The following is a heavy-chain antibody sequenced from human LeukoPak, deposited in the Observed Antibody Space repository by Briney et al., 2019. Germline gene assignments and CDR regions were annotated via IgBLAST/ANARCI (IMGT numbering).Heavy chain of an antibody. CDR1: GYTFTSYD. CDR2: MNPNSSNT. Sequence: GASVKVSCKASGYTFTSYDINWVRQATGQGLEWMGWMNPNSSNTGYAQKFQGRVTITRNTSISTAYMELSSLRSEDTAVYYCARVMITIFGVVHWFDPWGQGTLVTVSS. D-gene: IGHD3-3*01. V-gene: IGHV1-8*03. CDR3: ARVMITIFGVVHWFDP. J-gene: IGHJ5*02.